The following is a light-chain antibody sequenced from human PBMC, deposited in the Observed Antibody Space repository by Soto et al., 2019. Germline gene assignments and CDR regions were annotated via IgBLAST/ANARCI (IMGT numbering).Light chain of an antibody. Sequence: DIQMTQSPSSLSASVGDRVTITCRASQSIISYLNWYQQKPGKAPKLLIYAASSLQSGVPSRFSGSGSETEFTLTISSLQPDDFATYYCQQYNSYSEAFGQGTKVDI. J-gene: IGKJ1*01. CDR1: QSIISY. V-gene: IGKV1-39*01. CDR3: QQYNSYSEA. CDR2: AAS.